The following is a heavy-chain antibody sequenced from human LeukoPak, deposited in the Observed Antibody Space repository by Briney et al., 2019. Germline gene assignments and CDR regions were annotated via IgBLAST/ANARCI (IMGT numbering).Heavy chain of an antibody. V-gene: IGHV1-69*05. CDR2: IIPIFGTA. D-gene: IGHD3-22*01. Sequence: GSSVKVSCKASGGTFSSYAISWVRQAPGQGLEWMGGIIPIFGTANYAQKFQGRVTITTDESTSTAYMELSSLRSEDTAVYYCATRPYYYDSSGFAFDIWGRGTMVTVSS. CDR1: GGTFSSYA. J-gene: IGHJ3*02. CDR3: ATRPYYYDSSGFAFDI.